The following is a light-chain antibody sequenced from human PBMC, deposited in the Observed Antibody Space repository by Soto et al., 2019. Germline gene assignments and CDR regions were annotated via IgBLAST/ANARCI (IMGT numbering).Light chain of an antibody. CDR3: QSYDISLSGVV. V-gene: IGLV1-40*01. J-gene: IGLJ2*01. CDR1: SSNIGAGYA. CDR2: GDN. Sequence: QSVMSQPPSASGTPGQRGTISCSGSSSNIGAGYAVHWYQQLPGTAPKLLIYGDNNRPSGVPDRFSGSKSGTSASLAITGLQAEDEAEYYCQSYDISLSGVVFGGGTKLTVL.